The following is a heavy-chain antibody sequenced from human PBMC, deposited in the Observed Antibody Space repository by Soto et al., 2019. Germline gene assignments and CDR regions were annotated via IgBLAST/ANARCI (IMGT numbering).Heavy chain of an antibody. D-gene: IGHD3-3*01. J-gene: IGHJ6*03. CDR1: GFTFSSYA. CDR2: ISSNGGST. Sequence: GGSLRLSCAASGFTFSSYAMHWVRQAPGKGLEYVSAISSNGGSTYYANSVKGRFTISRDNSKNTLYLQMGSLRAEDMAVYYCARGFWSRYYYYMDVWGKGTTVTVSS. CDR3: ARGFWSRYYYYMDV. V-gene: IGHV3-64*01.